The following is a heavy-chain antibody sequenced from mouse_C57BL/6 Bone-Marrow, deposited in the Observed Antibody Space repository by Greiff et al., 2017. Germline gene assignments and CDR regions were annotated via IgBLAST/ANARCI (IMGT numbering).Heavy chain of an antibody. CDR1: GFTFTSSW. CDR3: ASDCGSSYQFAN. J-gene: IGHJ3*01. Sequence: QVQLQQSGAELVKPGASVKLSCTASGFTFTSSWMHWVKQRPGRGLEWIGRTDPNSGGTKYNEKFKSKATLTVDKPSITAYLQLSSLTSEDTAVYYCASDCGSSYQFANGGRGHLVTVSA. D-gene: IGHD1-1*01. V-gene: IGHV1-72*01. CDR2: TDPNSGGT.